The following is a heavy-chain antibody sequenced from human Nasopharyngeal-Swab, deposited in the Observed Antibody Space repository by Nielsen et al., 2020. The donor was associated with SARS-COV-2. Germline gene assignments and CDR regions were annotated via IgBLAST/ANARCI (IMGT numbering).Heavy chain of an antibody. V-gene: IGHV1-69*15. J-gene: IGHJ5*02. Sequence: WVRQAPGQGLEWMGKIIPVFDTADYAQRFQGRVTITADESTSTAYLDLSSLKSEDTAVYFCASEPGGMAAPGKHFDPWGQGTLVTVSS. CDR3: ASEPGGMAAPGKHFDP. D-gene: IGHD6-13*01. CDR2: IIPVFDTA.